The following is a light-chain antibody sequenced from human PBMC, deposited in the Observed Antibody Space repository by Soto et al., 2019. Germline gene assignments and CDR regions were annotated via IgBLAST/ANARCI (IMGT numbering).Light chain of an antibody. J-gene: IGLJ1*01. CDR2: DVS. CDR1: ISDVGGYNF. CDR3: NSYRSSSTRYV. Sequence: QSAPTQPASVSGSPGQSITISCTGTISDVGGYNFVSWYQQHPGEAPKLMIYDVSNRPSGVSNRFSGSKSGNTASLTISGLQAEDEADYYCNSYRSSSTRYVFGTGTKLTVL. V-gene: IGLV2-14*01.